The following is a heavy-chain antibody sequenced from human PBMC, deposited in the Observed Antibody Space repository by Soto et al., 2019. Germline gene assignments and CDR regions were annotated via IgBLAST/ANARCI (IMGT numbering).Heavy chain of an antibody. CDR2: INPSGGST. V-gene: IGHV1-46*01. J-gene: IGHJ4*02. CDR1: ADTFTRYY. D-gene: IGHD3-16*02. CDR3: ARGGHTDYVWGSYRLYYFDY. Sequence: EASVKVSCKASADTFTRYYMHWVRQAPGQGLEWMGIINPSGGSTSYAQRFQGRVTMTRDTSTSTVYMELSSLRSEDTAVYYCARGGHTDYVWGSYRLYYFDYWGQGTLVTVSS.